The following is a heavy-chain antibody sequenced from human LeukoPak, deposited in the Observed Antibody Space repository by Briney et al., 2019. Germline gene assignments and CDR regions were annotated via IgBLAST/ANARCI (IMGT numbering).Heavy chain of an antibody. V-gene: IGHV3-21*01. CDR2: ISSSSSYI. Sequence: PGGPLRLSCAASGFTFSSYSMNWVRQAPGKGLEWVSSISSSSSYIYYADSVKGRFTISRDNAKNSLYLQMNSLRAEDTAVYYCARDLDPIVGANVDYWGQGTLVTVSS. J-gene: IGHJ4*02. D-gene: IGHD1-26*01. CDR3: ARDLDPIVGANVDY. CDR1: GFTFSSYS.